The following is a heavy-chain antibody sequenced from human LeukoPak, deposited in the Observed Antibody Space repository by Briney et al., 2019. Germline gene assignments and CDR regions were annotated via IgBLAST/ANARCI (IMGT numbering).Heavy chain of an antibody. Sequence: GGALRLSCAASGFTVSSNYMSWVRQAPGKGLEWVSLIYSGGSTYYADSVKGRFTISRDNSKNTLYLHMNSLRAEDTAVYYCARPKPIRYYYDSSGYYYGMDVWGQGTTVTVSS. V-gene: IGHV3-66*04. CDR2: IYSGGST. CDR1: GFTVSSNY. D-gene: IGHD3-22*01. CDR3: ARPKPIRYYYDSSGYYYGMDV. J-gene: IGHJ6*02.